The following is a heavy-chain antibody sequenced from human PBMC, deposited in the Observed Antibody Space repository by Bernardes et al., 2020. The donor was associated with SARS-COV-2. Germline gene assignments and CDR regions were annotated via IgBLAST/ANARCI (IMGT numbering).Heavy chain of an antibody. CDR2: IFYRGST. J-gene: IGHJ4*02. Sequence: SETLSLTCTVSGASTSSDIYYWGWIRQPPGKGLEWIGNIFYRGSTYYNPSLESRVTISVDTSKNQFSLKMSAVTAADTAVYYCASGRFLEWMELFDYWGRGTLVTVSS. V-gene: IGHV4-39*01. CDR1: GASTSSDIYY. CDR3: ASGRFLEWMELFDY. D-gene: IGHD3-3*01.